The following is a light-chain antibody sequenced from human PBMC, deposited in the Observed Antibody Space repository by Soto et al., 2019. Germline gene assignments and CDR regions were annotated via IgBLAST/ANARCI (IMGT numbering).Light chain of an antibody. J-gene: IGKJ1*01. CDR3: QQYGSTPRT. Sequence: EIVLTQSPGTLSLSPWEIATLSFMASQSVSSSYLAWYQQKPGQAPRLLIYGASSRATGIPDRFSGSGSGTDFTLTPSRLEPEDFAVYYCQQYGSTPRTFGQGTKVDI. V-gene: IGKV3-20*01. CDR1: QSVSSSY. CDR2: GAS.